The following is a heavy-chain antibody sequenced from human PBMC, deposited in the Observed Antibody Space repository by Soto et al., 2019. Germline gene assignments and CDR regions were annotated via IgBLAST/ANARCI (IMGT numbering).Heavy chain of an antibody. J-gene: IGHJ4*02. CDR1: GVTFTGYS. Sequence: GGSLRLSCAASGVTFTGYSMNLVRQAPGKGLEWVSSISSTTNYIYYGDSMKGRFTISRDNAKNSLYLEMNSLRAEDTAVYYCARESEDLTSNFDYWGQGTLVTVS. CDR3: ARESEDLTSNFDY. CDR2: ISSTTNYI. V-gene: IGHV3-21*06.